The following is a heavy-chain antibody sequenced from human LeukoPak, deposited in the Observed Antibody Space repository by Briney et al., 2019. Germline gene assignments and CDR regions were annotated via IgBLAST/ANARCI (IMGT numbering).Heavy chain of an antibody. V-gene: IGHV3-74*01. CDR1: GFTFSRHW. D-gene: IGHD3-16*01. Sequence: GVSLRLSCAASGFTFSRHWMHWLREVQGKGLVSVSSISPDGGATNCADSVKGRFTISRDNAKNTLYLQMNSLRGEDTDVYYCARDSSAGGGNTFDYWGQGTLVTVSS. CDR2: ISPDGGAT. J-gene: IGHJ4*02. CDR3: ARDSSAGGGNTFDY.